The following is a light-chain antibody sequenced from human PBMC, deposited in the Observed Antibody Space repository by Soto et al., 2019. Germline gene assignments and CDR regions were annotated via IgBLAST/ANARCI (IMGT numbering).Light chain of an antibody. CDR2: EVS. V-gene: IGLV2-8*01. Sequence: QSALTQPLSASGSPGQSVPISCTGTSSDVGGYNYVSWYQQHPGKAPKLMIYEVSKRPSGVPDRFSGSKSGNTASLTVSGLQAEDEADYCCSSYAGSNNYVFGTGTKVTVL. CDR3: SSYAGSNNYV. CDR1: SSDVGGYNY. J-gene: IGLJ1*01.